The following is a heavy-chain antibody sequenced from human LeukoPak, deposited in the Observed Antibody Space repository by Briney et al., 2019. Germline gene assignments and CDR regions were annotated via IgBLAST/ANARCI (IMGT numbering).Heavy chain of an antibody. J-gene: IGHJ4*02. CDR2: VYYNGNT. D-gene: IGHD5-18*01. CDR3: ARVKKVDTSLDY. Sequence: PLETLSLTCTVSGGSTSSNTFYWGWIRQPPGKGLEWIGAVYYNGNTYYSSSLKSRVTISVDTSKNQFSLKLNSVTAADTAVYFCARVKKVDTSLDYWGQGTLVTVSS. V-gene: IGHV4-39*01. CDR1: GGSTSSNTFY.